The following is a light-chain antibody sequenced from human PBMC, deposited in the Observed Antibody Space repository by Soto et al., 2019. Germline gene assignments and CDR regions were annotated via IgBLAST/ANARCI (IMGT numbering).Light chain of an antibody. V-gene: IGKV1-16*01. J-gene: IGKJ4*01. CDR3: QQDFNYPLT. Sequence: IQMTQSPSSLSASIGDRVTITCRASHDIGDFLAWFQQKPGKAPKALIFAALTLETGVPSRFSGRRSGTDFTLSISGLQPEDLATYYCQQDFNYPLTFGGGTKVDIK. CDR2: AAL. CDR1: HDIGDF.